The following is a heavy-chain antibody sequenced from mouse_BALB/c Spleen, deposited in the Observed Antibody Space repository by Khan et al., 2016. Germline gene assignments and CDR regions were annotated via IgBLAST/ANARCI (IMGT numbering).Heavy chain of an antibody. CDR2: INTYSGES. CDR3: ARYRYYYGSSRYFDV. V-gene: IGHV9-3-1*01. D-gene: IGHD1-1*01. CDR1: GYTFTNYG. Sequence: QIQLVQSGPELKKPGKTVKISCKASGYTFTNYGMNWVKQAPGKGVKWMGWINTYSGESTYADDFKGRFAFSLETSANTAYLQINNLKNEDTATXFCARYRYYYGSSRYFDVWGAGTTVTVSS. J-gene: IGHJ1*01.